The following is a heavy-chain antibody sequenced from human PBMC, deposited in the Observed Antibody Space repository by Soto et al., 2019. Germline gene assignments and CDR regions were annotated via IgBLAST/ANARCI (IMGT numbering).Heavy chain of an antibody. J-gene: IGHJ4*02. CDR2: ISSTTNYI. CDR1: GFTFTRYS. Sequence: PGGSLRLSCAASGFTFTRYSMNWVRQAPGKGLEWVSSISSTTNYIYYADSMRGRFTVSRDNAKNSVYLEMNSLSAEDTALYYCARESEDLTSKFDYWGQGTLVTVSS. V-gene: IGHV3-21*01. CDR3: ARESEDLTSKFDY.